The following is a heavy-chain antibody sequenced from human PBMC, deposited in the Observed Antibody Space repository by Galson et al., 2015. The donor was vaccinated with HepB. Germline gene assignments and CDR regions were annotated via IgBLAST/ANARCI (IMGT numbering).Heavy chain of an antibody. J-gene: IGHJ5*02. CDR3: ARDGYYDFWSGYSDNWFDP. D-gene: IGHD3-3*01. CDR1: GYTFTSCA. V-gene: IGHV1-3*01. Sequence: SVKVSCKASGYTFTSCAMHWVRQAPGQRLEWMGWINAGNGNTKYSQKFQGRVTITRDTSASTAYMELSSLRSEDTAVYYCARDGYYDFWSGYSDNWFDPWGQGTLVTVSS. CDR2: INAGNGNT.